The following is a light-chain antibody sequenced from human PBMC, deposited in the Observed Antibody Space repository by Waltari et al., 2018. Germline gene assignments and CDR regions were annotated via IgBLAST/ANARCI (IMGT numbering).Light chain of an antibody. J-gene: IGLJ2*01. CDR3: QSYDRLSANVI. Sequence: QSVLTQPPSVAGAPGQRVTISCTGSSSNIGGPYDVYWYQQIPGAAPKLLIYGNFNRPSGVPARFSGSRSGTSASLAITGLQSEDEADYYCQSYDRLSANVIFGGGTRLTVL. V-gene: IGLV1-40*01. CDR2: GNF. CDR1: SSNIGGPYD.